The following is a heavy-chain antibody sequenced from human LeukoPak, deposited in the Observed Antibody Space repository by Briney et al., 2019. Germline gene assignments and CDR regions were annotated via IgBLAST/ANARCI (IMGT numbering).Heavy chain of an antibody. D-gene: IGHD1-1*01. Sequence: PVGSLRLSCAASGFTFSDYYMSWIRQAPGKGLEWVSYISSSSSYTKYADSVKGRFTISRDNAKNSLYLQVNSLRAEDTAVYYCARGTGTTAYFDYWGQGTLVTVSS. V-gene: IGHV3-11*06. CDR3: ARGTGTTAYFDY. J-gene: IGHJ4*02. CDR1: GFTFSDYY. CDR2: ISSSSSYT.